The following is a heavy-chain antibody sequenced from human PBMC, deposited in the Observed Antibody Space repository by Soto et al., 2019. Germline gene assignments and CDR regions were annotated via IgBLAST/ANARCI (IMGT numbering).Heavy chain of an antibody. CDR3: AKERGRYSSGWTGYYFDY. J-gene: IGHJ4*02. D-gene: IGHD6-19*01. Sequence: GGSLRLSCAASGFTFSSYGMHWVRQAPGKGLEWVAVISYDGSNKYYADSVKGRFTISRDNSKNTLYLQMNSLRAEDTAVYYCAKERGRYSSGWTGYYFDYWGQGTLVTVSS. V-gene: IGHV3-30*18. CDR1: GFTFSSYG. CDR2: ISYDGSNK.